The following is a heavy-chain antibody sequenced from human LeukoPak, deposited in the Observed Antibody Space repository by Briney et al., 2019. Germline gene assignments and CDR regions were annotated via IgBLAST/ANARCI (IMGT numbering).Heavy chain of an antibody. J-gene: IGHJ5*02. V-gene: IGHV4-34*01. Sequence: SETLSLTCAVYGGSFSGYYWSWIRQPPGKGLEWIGEINHSGSTNYNPSLKSRVTISVDTSKNQFSLKLSPVTAADTAVYYCARGWRIAVAGTSWFDPWGQGTLVTVSS. CDR3: ARGWRIAVAGTSWFDP. D-gene: IGHD6-19*01. CDR2: INHSGST. CDR1: GGSFSGYY.